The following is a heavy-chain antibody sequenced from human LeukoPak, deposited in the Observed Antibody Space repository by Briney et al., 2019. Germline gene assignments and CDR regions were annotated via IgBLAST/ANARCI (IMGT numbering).Heavy chain of an antibody. CDR2: IYSGGST. CDR3: ARDRGWEPVVSWFEP. D-gene: IGHD1-26*01. CDR1: GFTVSSNY. J-gene: IGHJ5*02. Sequence: GGSLRLSCAASGFTVSSNYINWVRQAPGKGLEWVSAIYSGGSTYYSDSVKGRFTISRDNAKKTLYLQMKSLRAEDTAVYCCARDRGWEPVVSWFEPWGQGNLVTVSS. V-gene: IGHV3-53*01.